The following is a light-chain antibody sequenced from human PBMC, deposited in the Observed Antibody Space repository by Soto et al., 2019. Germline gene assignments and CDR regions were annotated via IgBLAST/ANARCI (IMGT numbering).Light chain of an antibody. CDR1: QSVSSSY. Sequence: EFVLTQSPGTLSLSPGERATLSFMSIQSVSSSYLAWYQQKPGQAPRLLIYGASSRATGIPGRFSGGGSGTDFTLSISRLEPEDFAVYYCQQYASSPLLTCGGGTKVDIK. J-gene: IGKJ4*01. CDR2: GAS. V-gene: IGKV3-20*01. CDR3: QQYASSPLLT.